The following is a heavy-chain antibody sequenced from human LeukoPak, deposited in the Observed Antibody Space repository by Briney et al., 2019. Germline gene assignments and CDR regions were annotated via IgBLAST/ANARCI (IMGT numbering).Heavy chain of an antibody. Sequence: SETLSLTCTVSGGSISDYSWSWIRQPPGKGLEWIGNIYHSGSANHNPSLKSRVTISVDTSKNQFSLKLSSVTAADTAVYYCARAGGGSSWANDAFDIWGQGTMVTVSS. CDR2: IYHSGSA. CDR1: GGSISDYS. D-gene: IGHD6-13*01. J-gene: IGHJ3*02. CDR3: ARAGGGSSWANDAFDI. V-gene: IGHV4-59*01.